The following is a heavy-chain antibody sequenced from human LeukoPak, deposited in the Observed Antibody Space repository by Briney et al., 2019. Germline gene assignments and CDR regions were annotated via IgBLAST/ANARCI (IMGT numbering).Heavy chain of an antibody. V-gene: IGHV4-4*07. CDR1: GGSISSYY. D-gene: IGHD2-2*01. Sequence: PSETLSLTCTVSGGSISSYYWSWIRQPAGKGLEWIGRIYTSGSTNYNPSLKSRVTMSVDTSKNQFSLKLSSVTAADTAVYYCAREQGCSSTSCHGRLNTIPHKISWFDPWGQGTLVTVSS. CDR2: IYTSGST. CDR3: AREQGCSSTSCHGRLNTIPHKISWFDP. J-gene: IGHJ5*02.